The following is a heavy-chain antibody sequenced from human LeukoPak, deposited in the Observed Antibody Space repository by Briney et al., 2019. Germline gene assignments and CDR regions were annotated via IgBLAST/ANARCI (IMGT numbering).Heavy chain of an antibody. CDR3: ARDRGPGSNGGDYYMDV. D-gene: IGHD2-8*01. J-gene: IGHJ6*03. Sequence: SETLSLTCTVSGGSISRYYWSWIRQPPGKGLEWIGYIYFSGTTNYNPSLKSRVTISVDTSKNQFSLKLSSVTAADTAVYYCARDRGPGSNGGDYYMDVWGKGTTVTVSS. V-gene: IGHV4-59*01. CDR1: GGSISRYY. CDR2: IYFSGTT.